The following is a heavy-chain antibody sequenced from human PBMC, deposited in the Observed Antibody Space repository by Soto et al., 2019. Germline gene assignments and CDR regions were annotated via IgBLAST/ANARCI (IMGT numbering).Heavy chain of an antibody. CDR2: IIPILGIP. CDR1: GGTFSTYT. Sequence: QVQLVQSGAEVKKPGSSVKVSCKASGGTFSTYTITWVRQAPGQGLEWMGRIIPILGIPNYAQKFQGRVTITADKSTSTAYMELSSLRSEDTAVYYCARLRDSDGMDVWGLGTTVTVSS. CDR3: ARLRDSDGMDV. D-gene: IGHD1-26*01. J-gene: IGHJ6*02. V-gene: IGHV1-69*02.